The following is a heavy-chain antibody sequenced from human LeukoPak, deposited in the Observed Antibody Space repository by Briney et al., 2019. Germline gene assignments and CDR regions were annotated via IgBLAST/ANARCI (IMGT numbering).Heavy chain of an antibody. V-gene: IGHV3-30*18. CDR1: GFTFSSYG. D-gene: IGHD3-22*01. CDR3: ANPDYYDSSGLDY. J-gene: IGHJ4*02. Sequence: PGGSLRLSCAASGFTFSSYGMHWVRQAPGKGLEWVAVISYDGSNKYYADSVKGRFTISRDNSKNTLYLQMNSLRAEDTAVYYCANPDYYDSSGLDYWGQGTLVTVSS. CDR2: ISYDGSNK.